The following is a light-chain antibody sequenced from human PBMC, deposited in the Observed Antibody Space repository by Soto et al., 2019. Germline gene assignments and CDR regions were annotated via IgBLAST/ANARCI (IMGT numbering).Light chain of an antibody. Sequence: QSVLTQPPSVSGSPGQSVTISCTGTSSDVGSYNRLSWYQQPPGTAPKLIMYEVNTRPSGVPDRFSGSKSGSTASLTISGLQAEDEADYYCGSWDSSLSAYVFGTGTKVTVL. CDR3: GSWDSSLSAYV. CDR2: EVN. CDR1: SSDVGSYNR. J-gene: IGLJ1*01. V-gene: IGLV2-18*02.